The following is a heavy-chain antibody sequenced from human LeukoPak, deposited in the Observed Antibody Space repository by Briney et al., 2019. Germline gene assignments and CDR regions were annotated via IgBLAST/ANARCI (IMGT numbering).Heavy chain of an antibody. Sequence: SGPTLVNPTQTLTLTCTFSGFSLSTSGGGVGWIRQPPGKALEWLSLISWDDDKLYSSSRKSRRTITKDTYKNQVVITMTNIAPVATAKYYCAQENYDYVWGSYRYFDYWGQGTLVTVSS. V-gene: IGHV2-5*02. CDR3: AQENYDYVWGSYRYFDY. D-gene: IGHD3-16*02. J-gene: IGHJ4*02. CDR2: ISWDDDK. CDR1: GFSLSTSGGG.